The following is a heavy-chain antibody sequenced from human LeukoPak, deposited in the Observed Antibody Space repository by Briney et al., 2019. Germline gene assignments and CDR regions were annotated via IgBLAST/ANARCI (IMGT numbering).Heavy chain of an antibody. CDR2: ISVHNANT. J-gene: IGHJ4*02. Sequence: ASVKVSCKASGYTFISYGINWVRQAPGQGLEWMGWISVHNANTNYAEELQGRVTMTTDTSTSTAYMELRSLRSDDTAVYYCARSPATVPTRGDFWGQGTLVTVSS. CDR1: GYTFISYG. D-gene: IGHD4-17*01. CDR3: ARSPATVPTRGDF. V-gene: IGHV1-18*01.